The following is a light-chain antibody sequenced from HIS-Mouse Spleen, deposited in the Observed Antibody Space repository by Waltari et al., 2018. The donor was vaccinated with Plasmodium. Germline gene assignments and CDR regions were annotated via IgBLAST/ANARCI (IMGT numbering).Light chain of an antibody. CDR2: EVC. CDR1: SSDVGGYNY. CDR3: SSYTSSSTLLYV. J-gene: IGLJ1*01. Sequence: QSALTQPASVSGSPGQSITISCTGTSSDVGGYNYVSWYQQHPGKAPKLMIYEVCNRRLGFSDRFSGSKSGNTASLTISGLQAEDEADYYCSSYTSSSTLLYVFGTGTKVTVL. V-gene: IGLV2-14*01.